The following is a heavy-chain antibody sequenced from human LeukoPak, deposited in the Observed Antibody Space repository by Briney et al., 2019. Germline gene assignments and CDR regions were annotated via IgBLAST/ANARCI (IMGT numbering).Heavy chain of an antibody. J-gene: IGHJ4*02. D-gene: IGHD3-10*01. CDR1: GFTFSNYW. CDR3: ARAYYYDSRNYYNPTSSFDY. Sequence: PGGSLRLSCEASGFTFSNYWMSWVRHAPGKGLEWVANINQGGSEKYFVDSVTGRFTISRDNAKNSLYLQMNSLRAEDTAVYYCARAYYYDSRNYYNPTSSFDYWGQGTLVTVAS. CDR2: INQGGSEK. V-gene: IGHV3-7*04.